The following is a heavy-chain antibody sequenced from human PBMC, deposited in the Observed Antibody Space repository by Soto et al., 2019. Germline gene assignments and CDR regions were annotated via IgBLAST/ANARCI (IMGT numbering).Heavy chain of an antibody. D-gene: IGHD2-15*01. V-gene: IGHV3-15*01. J-gene: IGHJ6*02. CDR1: GFTFSNAW. Sequence: EVQLVESGGGLVKPGGALRLSCEASGFTFSNAWMRWVRQAPGKGPEWGGRIKSKTDGGTIDYAAPVKGRFTISRDDSKNRLYLQMDSLKTEDTAIYYCTTEPDPRDRSGGTWYLVIDYPYYGMDVWGQGTTVTVSS. CDR3: TTEPDPRDRSGGTWYLVIDYPYYGMDV. CDR2: IKSKTDGGTI.